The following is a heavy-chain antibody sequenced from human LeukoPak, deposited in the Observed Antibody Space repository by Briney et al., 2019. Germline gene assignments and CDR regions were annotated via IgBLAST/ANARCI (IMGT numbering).Heavy chain of an antibody. Sequence: SVKVSCKASGGTFSSYAISWVRQAPGQVLEWMGGIIPIFGTANYAQKFQGRVTITTDESTSTAYMELSSLRSEDTAVYYCTTNLGPGIAVAGNPSPLDAFDIWGQGTMVTVSS. D-gene: IGHD6-19*01. CDR1: GGTFSSYA. CDR2: IIPIFGTA. J-gene: IGHJ3*02. V-gene: IGHV1-69*05. CDR3: TTNLGPGIAVAGNPSPLDAFDI.